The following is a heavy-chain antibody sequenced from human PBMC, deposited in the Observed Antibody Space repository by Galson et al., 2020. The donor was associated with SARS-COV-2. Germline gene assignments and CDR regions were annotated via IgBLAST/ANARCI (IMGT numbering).Heavy chain of an antibody. V-gene: IGHV4-59*01. CDR1: GGSISGYY. D-gene: IGHD6-13*01. CDR2: IYYSGTT. CDR3: ARADASSWKYYFDQ. Sequence: SETLSLTCFVYGGSISGYYWSWIRQSPGKGLEWLGYIYYSGTTNYNPSLKSRVTISLDMSKNQVSLKLSSVTAADTAVYYCARADASSWKYYFDQWGQGTLVTVSS. J-gene: IGHJ4*02.